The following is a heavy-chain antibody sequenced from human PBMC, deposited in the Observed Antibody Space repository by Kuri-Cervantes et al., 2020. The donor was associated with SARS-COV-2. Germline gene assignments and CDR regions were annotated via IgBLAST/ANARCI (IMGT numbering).Heavy chain of an antibody. CDR3: ARIRFLEWLFVDNWFDP. D-gene: IGHD3-3*01. J-gene: IGHJ5*02. CDR2: IFSNDEK. V-gene: IGHV2-26*01. Sequence: SGPTLVKPTETLTLTCTVSGFSLSNARMGASWIRQPPGKALEWLAHIFSNDEKSYSTSLKSRLTISKDTSKSQVVLTMTNMDPVDTATYYCARIRFLEWLFVDNWFDPWGQGTLVTVSS. CDR1: GFSLSNARMG.